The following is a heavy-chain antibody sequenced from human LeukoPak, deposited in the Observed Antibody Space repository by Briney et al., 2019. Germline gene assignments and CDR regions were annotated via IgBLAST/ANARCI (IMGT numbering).Heavy chain of an antibody. V-gene: IGHV4-34*01. CDR3: ARGEFLAAAGDLDY. Sequence: SETLSLTCVVYGGAFSGYYWSWIRQPPGKGLEWIGEINHSGSTNYNPSLKSRVTISVDTSKNQFSLKLSSVTAADTAVYYCARGEFLAAAGDLDYWGQGTLVTVSS. J-gene: IGHJ4*02. CDR2: INHSGST. CDR1: GGAFSGYY. D-gene: IGHD6-13*01.